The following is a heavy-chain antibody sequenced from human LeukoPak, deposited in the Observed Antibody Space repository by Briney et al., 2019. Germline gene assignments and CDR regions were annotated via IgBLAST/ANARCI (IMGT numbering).Heavy chain of an antibody. CDR3: ARDFSGYEPFDY. V-gene: IGHV1-2*02. Sequence: GASVKVSCKASGYTFTGYYMHWVRQAPGQGLEWMGWINPNSGGTNYAQKFQGRVTMTRDTSISTAYMELSRLRSDDTAAYYCARDFSGYEPFDYWGQGTLVTVSS. D-gene: IGHD5-12*01. CDR2: INPNSGGT. J-gene: IGHJ4*02. CDR1: GYTFTGYY.